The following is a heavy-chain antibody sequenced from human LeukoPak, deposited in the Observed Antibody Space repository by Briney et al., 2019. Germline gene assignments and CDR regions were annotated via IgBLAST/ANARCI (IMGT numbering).Heavy chain of an antibody. V-gene: IGHV3-21*01. CDR2: ISSTSSYI. Sequence: GGSLRLSCAASGFTFSNYNFYWVRQAPGKGLEWVSSISSTSSYIYYADSVKGRFTISRDNSKNTLYLQMNSLRAEDTAVYYCARDRYGWFDPWGQGTLVTVSS. CDR3: ARDRYGWFDP. J-gene: IGHJ5*02. D-gene: IGHD1-1*01. CDR1: GFTFSNYN.